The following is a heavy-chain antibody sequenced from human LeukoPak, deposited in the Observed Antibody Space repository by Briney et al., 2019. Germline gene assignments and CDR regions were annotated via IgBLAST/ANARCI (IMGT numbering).Heavy chain of an antibody. V-gene: IGHV1-18*01. Sequence: ASVKVSCKASGYTFTSYGISWVRQAPGQGLEWMGWISAYNGNTNYAQKLQGRVTMTTDTSTSTAYMELRSLRSDDTAVYYCSRDRCDCSSTSCPYGDAFDIWGQGTMVTVSS. J-gene: IGHJ3*02. CDR2: ISAYNGNT. D-gene: IGHD2-2*01. CDR3: SRDRCDCSSTSCPYGDAFDI. CDR1: GYTFTSYG.